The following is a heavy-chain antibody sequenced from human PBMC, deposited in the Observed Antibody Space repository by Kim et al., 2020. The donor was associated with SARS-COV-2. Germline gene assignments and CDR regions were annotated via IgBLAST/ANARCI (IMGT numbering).Heavy chain of an antibody. D-gene: IGHD6-19*01. J-gene: IGHJ1*01. CDR2: ICGSGGSP. CDR1: GFTFSSYA. Sequence: GGSLRLSCAASGFTFSSYAMSWVRQAPGKGLEWVSAICGSGGSPYYADSVKGRFTISRDNSKNTLYLQMNSLRAEDTAVYYCAKGMISGCSREYFPHWGKPSLVTVSS. V-gene: IGHV3-23*01. CDR3: AKGMISGCSREYFPH.